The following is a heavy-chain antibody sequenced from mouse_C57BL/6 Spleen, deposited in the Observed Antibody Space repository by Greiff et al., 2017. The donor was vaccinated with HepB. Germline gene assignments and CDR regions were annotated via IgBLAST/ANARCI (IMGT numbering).Heavy chain of an antibody. V-gene: IGHV1-64*01. D-gene: IGHD1-1*01. J-gene: IGHJ3*01. CDR1: GYTFTSYW. CDR2: IHPNSGST. CDR3: ARITTVVEGFAY. Sequence: QVQLQQPGAELVKPGASVKLSCKASGYTFTSYWMHWVKQRPGQGLERIGMIHPNSGSTNYNEKFKSKATLTVDKSSSTAYMQLSSLTSEDSAVYYCARITTVVEGFAYWGQGTLVTVSA.